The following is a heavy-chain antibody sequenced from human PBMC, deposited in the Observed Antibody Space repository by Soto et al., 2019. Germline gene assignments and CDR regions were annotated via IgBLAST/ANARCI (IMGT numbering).Heavy chain of an antibody. CDR3: ARDHRRWLQSNFDY. CDR1: GYTFTSYG. V-gene: IGHV1-18*01. Sequence: ASVKVSCKASGYTFTSYGISWVRQAPGQGLEWMGWISAYNGNTNYAQKLQGRVPMTTDTSTSTAYMELRSLRSDDTAVYYCARDHRRWLQSNFDYWGQGTLVTVSS. J-gene: IGHJ4*02. D-gene: IGHD5-12*01. CDR2: ISAYNGNT.